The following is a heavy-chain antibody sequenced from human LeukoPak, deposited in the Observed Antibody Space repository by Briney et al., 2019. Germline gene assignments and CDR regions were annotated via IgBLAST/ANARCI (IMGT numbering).Heavy chain of an antibody. Sequence: GASVKVSCKASGYTFTSYDINWVRQATGQGLEWMGWVNPKTGNTGYAQNFQGRVTMTRDTSISTAYMELSSLSSEDTAVYYCARGLFWFGDLKTHWFDPWGQGTLVTVSS. V-gene: IGHV1-8*01. CDR3: ARGLFWFGDLKTHWFDP. CDR1: GYTFTSYD. D-gene: IGHD3-10*01. J-gene: IGHJ5*02. CDR2: VNPKTGNT.